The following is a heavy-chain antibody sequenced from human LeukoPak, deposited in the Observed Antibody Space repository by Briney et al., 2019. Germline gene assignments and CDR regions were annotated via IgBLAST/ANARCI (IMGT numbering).Heavy chain of an antibody. J-gene: IGHJ4*02. D-gene: IGHD5-24*01. CDR1: GFTFSRYW. V-gene: IGHV3-74*01. CDR3: AREGKMATRTYYFDY. CDR2: INSDGSST. Sequence: GGSLRLSCAASGFTFSRYWMHWVRQAPGKGLVWVSHINSDGSSTSYADSVKRRFTISRDNAKNTLYLQMNSLRAEDTAVYYCAREGKMATRTYYFDYWGQGTLVTVSS.